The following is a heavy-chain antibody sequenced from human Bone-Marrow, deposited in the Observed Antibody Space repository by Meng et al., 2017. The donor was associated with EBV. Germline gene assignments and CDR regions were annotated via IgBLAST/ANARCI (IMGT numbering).Heavy chain of an antibody. CDR1: AASCSSYKW. CDR2: IYHTGST. CDR3: ARGGVVPAAIGNWFDP. J-gene: IGHJ5*02. V-gene: IGHV4-4*02. Sequence: VHVQESRPGLVKPSGTLSITGTVSAASCSSYKWWGWVRQPPGKGLEWIGDIYHTGSTNYNQSLKSRVTIFVDKSKNQFSLKLNSLTAADTAVYYCARGGVVPAAIGNWFDPWGQGTLVTVSS. D-gene: IGHD2-2*02.